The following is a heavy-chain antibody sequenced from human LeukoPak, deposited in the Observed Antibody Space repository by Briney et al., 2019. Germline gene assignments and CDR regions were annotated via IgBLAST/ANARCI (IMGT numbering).Heavy chain of an antibody. CDR3: ARTPLQWVVRGVMVYYFDY. J-gene: IGHJ4*02. CDR2: INPNSGGT. V-gene: IGHV1-2*02. D-gene: IGHD3-10*01. Sequence: ASVKVSCKASGYTFTGYYMHWVRQAPGQGLEWMGWINPNSGGTNYAQKFQGRVTMTRDTSISTACMELSRLRSDDTAVYYCARTPLQWVVRGVMVYYFDYWGQGTLVTVSS. CDR1: GYTFTGYY.